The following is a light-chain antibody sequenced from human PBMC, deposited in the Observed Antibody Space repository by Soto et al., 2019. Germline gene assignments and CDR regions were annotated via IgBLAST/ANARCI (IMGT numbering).Light chain of an antibody. CDR1: QDVSNY. CDR2: DAS. V-gene: IGKV1-33*01. J-gene: IGKJ5*01. Sequence: DIQMTQSPSSLSASIGDRVTITFQASQDVSNYLNWYQQKLGKAPKLLIYDASNLETGVPSRFSGSGSGTYFSFTISSLQPEDFATYYCQQYSNLITFAQGTRLE. CDR3: QQYSNLIT.